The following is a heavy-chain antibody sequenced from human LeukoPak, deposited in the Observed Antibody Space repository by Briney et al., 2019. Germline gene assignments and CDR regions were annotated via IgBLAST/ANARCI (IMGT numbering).Heavy chain of an antibody. V-gene: IGHV3-7*01. J-gene: IGHJ3*02. CDR3: ASARLLFYDFWSGYYKRSACDI. CDR1: GFTFSSYW. D-gene: IGHD3-3*01. Sequence: GGSLRLSCAASGFTFSSYWMSWVRQAPGKGLEWVANIKQDGSEKYYVDSVKGRFTISRDNAKNSLYLQMNSLRAEDTAVYYCASARLLFYDFWSGYYKRSACDIWGQRTMVTVSS. CDR2: IKQDGSEK.